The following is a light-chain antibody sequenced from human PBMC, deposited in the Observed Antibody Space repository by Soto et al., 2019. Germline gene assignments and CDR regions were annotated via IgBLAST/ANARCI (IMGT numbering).Light chain of an antibody. CDR3: QQRSNWPVT. J-gene: IGKJ3*01. CDR2: DAS. Sequence: EIVLTQSPATLSLSPGERATLSSRASQSVSSYLAWYQQKPGQAPSLLIYDASNRATGIPARFSGSGSGTDFTLTISSLEPEDFAVYYCQQRSNWPVTSGPGNKVDIK. V-gene: IGKV3-11*01. CDR1: QSVSSY.